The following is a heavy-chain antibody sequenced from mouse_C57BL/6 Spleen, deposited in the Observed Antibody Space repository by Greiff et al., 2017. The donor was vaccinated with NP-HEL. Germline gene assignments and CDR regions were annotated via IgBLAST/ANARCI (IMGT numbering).Heavy chain of an antibody. CDR3: ARGQVYFDY. J-gene: IGHJ2*01. CDR2: ISDGGSYT. D-gene: IGHD6-1*01. V-gene: IGHV5-4*03. CDR1: GFTFSSYA. Sequence: EVNVVESGGGLVKPGGSLKLSCAASGFTFSSYAMSWVRQTPEKRLEWVATISDGGSYTYYPDNVKGRFTISRDNAKNNLYLQMSHLKSEDTAMYYCARGQVYFDYWGQGTTLTVSS.